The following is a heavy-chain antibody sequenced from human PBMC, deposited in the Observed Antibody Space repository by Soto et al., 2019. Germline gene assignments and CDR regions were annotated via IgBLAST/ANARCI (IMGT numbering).Heavy chain of an antibody. D-gene: IGHD3-22*01. V-gene: IGHV3-30*18. CDR3: AKNPGYYYDSTGYHFDY. CDR1: GFSLSSYG. CDR2: ISYDGSNK. J-gene: IGHJ4*02. Sequence: GGSLRLSCAASGFSLSSYGMHWVRQAPGKGLEWVAVISYDGSNKNYADSVKGRFTISRDNSKNTLYLQMNSLRAEDTAVYYCAKNPGYYYDSTGYHFDYWGQGTLVTVSS.